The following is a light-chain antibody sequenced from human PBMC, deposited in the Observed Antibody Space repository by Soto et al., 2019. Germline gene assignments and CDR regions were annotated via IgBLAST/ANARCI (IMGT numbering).Light chain of an antibody. CDR1: QGISSW. CDR2: AAS. V-gene: IGKV1-12*02. CDR3: LQSNSFPFT. J-gene: IGKJ5*01. Sequence: DIQMTQSPSSVSASVGDRVTITCRVSQGISSWLAWYQQKPGKAPKLLIYAASTLESEIPSRFSGSGSGTDFTLTISSLQPEDFATYYCLQSNSFPFTFGQGTRLETK.